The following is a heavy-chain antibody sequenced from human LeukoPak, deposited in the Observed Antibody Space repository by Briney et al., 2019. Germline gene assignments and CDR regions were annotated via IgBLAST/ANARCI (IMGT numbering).Heavy chain of an antibody. V-gene: IGHV4-34*01. CDR1: GGSFSGYY. D-gene: IGHD2-15*01. J-gene: IGHJ4*02. CDR3: ARLVAAKGPFDY. Sequence: SETLSLTCAVYGGSFSGYYWSWIRQPPGKGLEWIGEISHSGSTNYNPSLKSRVTISVDTSKNQFSLKLSSVTAADTAVYYCARLVAAKGPFDYWGQGTPVTVSS. CDR2: ISHSGST.